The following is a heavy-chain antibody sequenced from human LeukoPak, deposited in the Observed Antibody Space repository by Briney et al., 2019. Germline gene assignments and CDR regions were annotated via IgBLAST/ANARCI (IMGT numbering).Heavy chain of an antibody. D-gene: IGHD3-10*01. J-gene: IGHJ4*02. Sequence: PGGSLRLSCAASGFTFSNAWMCWVRQAPGKGLEWVGRIKSKTDGGTTDYAAPVKGRFTISRDDSKNTLYLQMNSLKTEDTAVYYCTTLYYGSGSYFYYFDYWGQGTLVTVSS. CDR1: GFTFSNAW. V-gene: IGHV3-15*01. CDR2: IKSKTDGGTT. CDR3: TTLYYGSGSYFYYFDY.